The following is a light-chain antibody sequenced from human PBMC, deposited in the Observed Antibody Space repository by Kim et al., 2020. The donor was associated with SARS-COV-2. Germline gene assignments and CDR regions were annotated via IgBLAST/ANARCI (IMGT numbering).Light chain of an antibody. Sequence: ATINCKFSQNVLYSSNNKNYLAWYQQKPGQPPKLLIYWASTRESGVPDRFSGSGSGTDFTLTISSLQAEDVAVYYCQQYYSIPPTFGQGTKVDIK. CDR2: WAS. J-gene: IGKJ1*01. V-gene: IGKV4-1*01. CDR3: QQYYSIPPT. CDR1: QNVLYSSNNKNY.